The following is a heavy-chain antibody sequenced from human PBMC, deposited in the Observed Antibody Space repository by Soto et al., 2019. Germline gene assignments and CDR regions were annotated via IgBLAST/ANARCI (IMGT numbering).Heavy chain of an antibody. Sequence: QVQLVQSGAEVKKLGSSVKVSCKASGGTFSSYAISWVRQAPGQGLEWMGGIIPIFGTANYAQKFQGRVTITADESTSTAYMELSSLRSEDTAVYYCAKHRRYFDWLLPIRYYYGMDVWGQGTTVTVSS. J-gene: IGHJ6*02. CDR3: AKHRRYFDWLLPIRYYYGMDV. CDR1: GGTFSSYA. D-gene: IGHD3-9*01. V-gene: IGHV1-69*01. CDR2: IIPIFGTA.